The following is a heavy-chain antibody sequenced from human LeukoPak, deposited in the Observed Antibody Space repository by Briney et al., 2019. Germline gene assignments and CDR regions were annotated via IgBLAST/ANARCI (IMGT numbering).Heavy chain of an antibody. D-gene: IGHD3-10*01. CDR3: ARPGSLWFGELPEYYFDY. CDR2: IKQDGSEK. V-gene: IGHV3-7*01. Sequence: GGSLRLSCAASGFTFSSYWMSWVRQAPGKGLEWVANIKQDGSEKYYVDSVKGRFTISRDNAKNSLYLQMNSLRAEDTAVYYCARPGSLWFGELPEYYFDYWGQGTLVTVSS. J-gene: IGHJ4*02. CDR1: GFTFSSYW.